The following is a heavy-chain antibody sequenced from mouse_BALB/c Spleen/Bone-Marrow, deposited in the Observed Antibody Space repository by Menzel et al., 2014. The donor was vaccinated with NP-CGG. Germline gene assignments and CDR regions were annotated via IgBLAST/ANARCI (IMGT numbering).Heavy chain of an antibody. D-gene: IGHD2-4*01. J-gene: IGHJ4*01. V-gene: IGHV1-5*01. CDR1: GYSFTSYW. CDR3: TREAYYDYSYYAMDY. CDR2: IYPGNSDT. Sequence: EVQLQQSGTVLARPGASVKVSCKASGYSFTSYWMHWVKQRPGQGLEWIGAIYPGNSDTSYNQKFKGKAKLTAVTSASTAYMELSSLTNEDSAVYYCTREAYYDYSYYAMDYWGQGTSVTVSS.